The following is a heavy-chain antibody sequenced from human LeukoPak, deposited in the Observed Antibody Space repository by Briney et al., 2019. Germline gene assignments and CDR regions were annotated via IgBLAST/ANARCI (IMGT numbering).Heavy chain of an antibody. CDR3: ARQGSGYYDVSAFGI. Sequence: PSETLSLTCTVSGGSFSSSSFYWGWIRQPPGKGLEWIGYIYYSGSTNYSPSLKSRVTISVDTSKNQFSLKLSSVTAADTAVYYCARQGSGYYDVSAFGIWGQGTMVTVSS. V-gene: IGHV4-61*05. J-gene: IGHJ3*02. CDR2: IYYSGST. D-gene: IGHD3-22*01. CDR1: GGSFSSSSFY.